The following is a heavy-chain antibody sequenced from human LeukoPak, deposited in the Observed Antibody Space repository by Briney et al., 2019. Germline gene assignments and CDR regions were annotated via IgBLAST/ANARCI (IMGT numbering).Heavy chain of an antibody. J-gene: IGHJ6*02. CDR2: ISAYNGNT. CDR3: ARDCSSTSCRYYYYYYGMDV. V-gene: IGHV1-18*01. CDR1: GYTFTSYG. D-gene: IGHD2-2*01. Sequence: ASVKVFCKASGYTFTSYGISWVRQAPGQGLEWMGWISAYNGNTNYAQKLQGRVTMTTDTSTSTAYMELRSLRSGDTAVYYCARDCSSTSCRYYYYYYGMDVWGQGTTVTVSS.